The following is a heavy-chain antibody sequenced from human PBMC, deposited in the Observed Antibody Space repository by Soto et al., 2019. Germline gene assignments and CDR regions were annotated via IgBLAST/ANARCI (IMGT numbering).Heavy chain of an antibody. CDR3: ARHSILYNYGSPFDY. J-gene: IGHJ4*02. D-gene: IGHD5-18*01. CDR1: GYSFLNYW. V-gene: IGHV5-51*01. CDR2: IYPDDSET. Sequence: GESLKISCKGSGYSFLNYWSGWVRQMPGKDLEWIGIIYPDDSETRYSPSFQGQVTISADKSISTAYLQWSSLKASDTAMYYCARHSILYNYGSPFDYWGQGTLVTVSS.